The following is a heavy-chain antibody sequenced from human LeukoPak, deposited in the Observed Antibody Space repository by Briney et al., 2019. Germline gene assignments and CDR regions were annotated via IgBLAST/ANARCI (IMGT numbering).Heavy chain of an antibody. CDR1: GYTFTSYG. Sequence: ASVKVSCKASGYTFTSYGISWVRQAPGQGLEWMGWISAYKGNTNYAQKLQGRVTMTTDTSTSTAYMELRSLRSDDTAVYYCARDVSSWRNLYFDYWGQGTLVTVSS. D-gene: IGHD6-13*01. J-gene: IGHJ4*02. CDR3: ARDVSSWRNLYFDY. CDR2: ISAYKGNT. V-gene: IGHV1-18*01.